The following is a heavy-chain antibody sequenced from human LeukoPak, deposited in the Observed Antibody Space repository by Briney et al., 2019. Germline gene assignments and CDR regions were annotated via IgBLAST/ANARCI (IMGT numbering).Heavy chain of an antibody. CDR2: IDPSHGGT. Sequence: ASVKVSCKASGYDFGTHSLHWVRQAPGQGLEWMGIIDPSHGGTVYGRKFQGRLTVTRDTSTSTAYMELRSPRSDDTAVYYCARGGIQPGLFDIWGQGTMVTVSS. CDR3: ARGGIQPGLFDI. J-gene: IGHJ3*02. D-gene: IGHD5-18*01. CDR1: GYDFGTHS. V-gene: IGHV1-46*01.